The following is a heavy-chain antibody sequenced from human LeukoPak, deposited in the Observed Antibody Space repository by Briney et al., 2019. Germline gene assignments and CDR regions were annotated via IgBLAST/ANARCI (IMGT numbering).Heavy chain of an antibody. V-gene: IGHV4-34*01. Sequence: SETLSLTCAVYGGSFSGYYWSWIRQPPGKGLEWIGEINHSGSTNYNPSLKSRVTISVDTSKNQFSLKLSSVTAADTAVYYCARIPIRFLEYFDYWGQGTLVTVFS. CDR2: INHSGST. CDR1: GGSFSGYY. CDR3: ARIPIRFLEYFDY. J-gene: IGHJ4*02. D-gene: IGHD3-3*01.